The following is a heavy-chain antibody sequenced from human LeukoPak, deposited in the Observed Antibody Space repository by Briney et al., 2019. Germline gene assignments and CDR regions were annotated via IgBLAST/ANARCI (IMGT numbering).Heavy chain of an antibody. V-gene: IGHV3-23*01. D-gene: IGHD3-22*01. CDR1: GFTFSSYA. CDR3: ANNRLVVVITYYFDY. CDR2: ISGSGGST. Sequence: GGSLRLSCAASGFTFSSYAMSWVRQAPGKGLEWVSAISGSGGSTYYADSVKGRFTISRDNSKNTLYLQMNSLRAEDTVVYYCANNRLVVVITYYFDYWGQGTLVTVSS. J-gene: IGHJ4*02.